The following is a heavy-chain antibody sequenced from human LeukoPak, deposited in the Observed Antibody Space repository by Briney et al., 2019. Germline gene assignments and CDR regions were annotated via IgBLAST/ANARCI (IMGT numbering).Heavy chain of an antibody. CDR3: ARDREGSGTYLDY. CDR1: GFTFSSYT. V-gene: IGHV3-21*01. Sequence: PGGSLRLSCAASGFTFSSYTMNWVRQAPGKGLEWVSSISSSSSYIYYADSVKGRFTISRDNAKNSLYLQMNSLRAEDTAVYYCARDREGSGTYLDYWGQGTLVTVPS. J-gene: IGHJ4*02. D-gene: IGHD1-26*01. CDR2: ISSSSSYI.